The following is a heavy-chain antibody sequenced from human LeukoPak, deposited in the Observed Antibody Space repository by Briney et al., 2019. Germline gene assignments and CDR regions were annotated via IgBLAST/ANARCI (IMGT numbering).Heavy chain of an antibody. Sequence: PGGSLRLSCAASGFTFSSYWMHWVRQAPGKGLVWVSRINSDGSTTNYADSVKGRFTISRDNAKNTLYLQMNSLRADDTAVYYCARDKVQGSEWGSNFDYWGQGTLVTVSS. V-gene: IGHV3-74*01. CDR2: INSDGSTT. CDR3: ARDKVQGSEWGSNFDY. J-gene: IGHJ4*02. D-gene: IGHD2-15*01. CDR1: GFTFSSYW.